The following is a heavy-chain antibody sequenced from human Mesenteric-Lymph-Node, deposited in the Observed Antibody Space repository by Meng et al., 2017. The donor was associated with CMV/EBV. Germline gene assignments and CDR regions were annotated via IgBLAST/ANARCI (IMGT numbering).Heavy chain of an antibody. J-gene: IGHJ6*02. D-gene: IGHD3-10*01. Sequence: GGSLRLSCAASGFTFSSYWMHWVRQAPGKGLVWVSRINSDGSGTSYGDSVKGRFTISRDNAKNTLYLQMNSLRAEDTAVYYCARDDYYGSGRGMDVWGQGTTVTVSS. CDR1: GFTFSSYW. CDR2: INSDGSGT. CDR3: ARDDYYGSGRGMDV. V-gene: IGHV3-74*01.